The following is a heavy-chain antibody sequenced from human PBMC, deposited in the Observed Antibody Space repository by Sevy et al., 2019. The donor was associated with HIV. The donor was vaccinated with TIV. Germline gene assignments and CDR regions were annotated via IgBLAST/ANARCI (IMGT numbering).Heavy chain of an antibody. CDR1: GFTFSSYW. D-gene: IGHD3-22*01. CDR3: ARDCDSSYYYYGMDV. J-gene: IGHJ6*02. Sequence: GGSLRLSCAASGFTFSSYWMSWVRQAPGKGLEWVANIKQDGSEKYYVDSVMGRFTISRDNAKNSLYLQMNSLRAEDTAVYYCARDCDSSYYYYGMDVWGQGTTVTVSS. V-gene: IGHV3-7*01. CDR2: IKQDGSEK.